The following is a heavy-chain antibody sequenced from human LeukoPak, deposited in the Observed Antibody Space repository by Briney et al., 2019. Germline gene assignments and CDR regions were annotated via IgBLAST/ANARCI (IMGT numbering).Heavy chain of an antibody. CDR1: GFTFSSYD. Sequence: GRSLRLSCAASGFTFSSYDMHWVRQAPGKGLEWVAVISYDGSNKYYAASAKGRFTISRDNSKNTLYLQMNSRRADDTAVYYCAKDPSGDSFGSYGMDVWGQGTTVTVSS. CDR3: AKDPSGDSFGSYGMDV. J-gene: IGHJ6*02. V-gene: IGHV3-30*18. D-gene: IGHD5-18*01. CDR2: ISYDGSNK.